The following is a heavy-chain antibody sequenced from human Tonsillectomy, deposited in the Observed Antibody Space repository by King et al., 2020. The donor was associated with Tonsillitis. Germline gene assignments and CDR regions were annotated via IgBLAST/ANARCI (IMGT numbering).Heavy chain of an antibody. J-gene: IGHJ4*02. CDR1: GDSINTNRHY. Sequence: QLQESGPGLVKPSDTLSLTCSVSGDSINTNRHYWGVIRQSPGKGLEWIGRAYYSGATYHNASLKSRVTISVYASKNQFSLELRSVTVADTALYYCARLLNADEKWGQGTLVTVSS. V-gene: IGHV4-39*01. CDR2: AYYSGAT. CDR3: ARLLNADEK.